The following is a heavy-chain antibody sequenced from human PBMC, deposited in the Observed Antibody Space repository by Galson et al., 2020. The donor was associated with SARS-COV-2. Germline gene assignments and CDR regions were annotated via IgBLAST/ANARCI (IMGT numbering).Heavy chain of an antibody. CDR1: GFPLTTSGMC. D-gene: IGHD6-19*01. Sequence: ESGPTLVKPTQTLTLTCTFSGFPLTTSGMCVHWIRQPPGKALEWLARIDWDGDKYYSTSLKTRLTISKDTSKNQVVLTMTDMDPVDTATYYCARIDSSGCRGNYWGQGTPVTVSS. CDR2: IDWDGDK. CDR3: ARIDSSGCRGNY. J-gene: IGHJ4*02. V-gene: IGHV2-70*11.